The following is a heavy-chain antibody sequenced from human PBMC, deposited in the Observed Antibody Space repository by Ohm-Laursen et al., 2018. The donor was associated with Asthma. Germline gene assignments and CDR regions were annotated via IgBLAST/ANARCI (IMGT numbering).Heavy chain of an antibody. V-gene: IGHV3-30-3*01. CDR2: ISYDGSNK. CDR3: AREGYYYDSSGYPPYYYYYGMDV. Sequence: SLRLSCAASGFTFSSYAMHWVRQAPGKGLEWVAVISYDGSNKYYADSVKGRFTISRDNAKNSLYLQMNSLRAEDTAVYYCAREGYYYDSSGYPPYYYYYGMDVWGQGTTVTVSS. J-gene: IGHJ6*02. D-gene: IGHD3-22*01. CDR1: GFTFSSYA.